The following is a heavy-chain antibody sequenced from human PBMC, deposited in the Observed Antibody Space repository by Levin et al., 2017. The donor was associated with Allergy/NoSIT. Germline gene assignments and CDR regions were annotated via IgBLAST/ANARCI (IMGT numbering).Heavy chain of an antibody. CDR3: AKAVVAACCYIWGSDS. D-gene: IGHD3-16*01. CDR2: INPYSGDT. Sequence: ASVKVSCKASGCSFTDYYIHWVRQAPGQGLEWMGWINPYSGDTNSAQKFQGRVTMTRDTSTSTAYMELSGLTSDDTATYYCAKAVVAACCYIWGSDSWGQGTRVTVSS. V-gene: IGHV1-2*02. CDR1: GCSFTDYY. J-gene: IGHJ4*02.